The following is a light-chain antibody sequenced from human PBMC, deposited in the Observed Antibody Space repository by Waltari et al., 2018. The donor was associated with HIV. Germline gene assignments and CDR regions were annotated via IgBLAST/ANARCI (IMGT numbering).Light chain of an antibody. J-gene: IGLJ3*02. CDR1: ASHIGKNY. CDR2: DKN. V-gene: IGLV1-51*01. CDR3: GTWDSSVSAGV. Sequence: QSVLTQPPSLSAAPGQRVTISCSGSASHIGKNYVSCYQQLPETAPKLIIYDKNNRPAGIPDRFSGSKSGTSATLAITGLRTGDEADYYCGTWDSSVSAGVFGGGTKLTVL.